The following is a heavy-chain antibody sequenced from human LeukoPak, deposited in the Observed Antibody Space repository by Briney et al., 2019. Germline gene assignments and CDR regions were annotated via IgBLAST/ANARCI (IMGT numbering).Heavy chain of an antibody. D-gene: IGHD3-10*01. CDR2: ISAYNGNT. J-gene: IGHJ5*02. Sequence: ASVNVSCKASGYTFTSYGISGVRQAPGQGLEWMGWISAYNGNTNYAQKLQGRVTMTTDTSTSTAYMELRSLRSDDTAVYYCARVFTYYYGSGSYYLRNWFDPWGQGTLVTVSS. CDR3: ARVFTYYYGSGSYYLRNWFDP. CDR1: GYTFTSYG. V-gene: IGHV1-18*01.